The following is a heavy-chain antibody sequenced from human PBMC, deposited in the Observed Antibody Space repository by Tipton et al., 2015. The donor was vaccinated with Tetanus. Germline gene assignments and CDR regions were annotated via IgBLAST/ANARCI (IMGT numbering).Heavy chain of an antibody. D-gene: IGHD1-26*01. CDR3: ARVMVGATTCDY. V-gene: IGHV3-48*03. CDR2: ISSSGSVI. J-gene: IGHJ4*02. CDR1: GFTFDKYE. Sequence: SLRLSCAASGFTFDKYEMNWVRQAPGKGPEWVSHISSSGSVIYYADSVRGRFTISRDNAENSLYLQMDSLRVEDTAVYYCARVMVGATTCDYWGQGTLVTVSS.